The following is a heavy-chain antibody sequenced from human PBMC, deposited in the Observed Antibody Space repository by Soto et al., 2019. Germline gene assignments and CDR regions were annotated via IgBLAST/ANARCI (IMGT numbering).Heavy chain of an antibody. V-gene: IGHV4-59*01. Sequence: SETLSLTCTVSGGSISSYYWSWIRQPPGKGLEWIGYIYYSGSTNYNPSLKSRVTISVDTSKNQFSLKLSSVTAADTAVYYCARVDDCSSTSCYLFDYWGQGTLVTVSS. CDR2: IYYSGST. J-gene: IGHJ4*02. D-gene: IGHD2-2*01. CDR3: ARVDDCSSTSCYLFDY. CDR1: GGSISSYY.